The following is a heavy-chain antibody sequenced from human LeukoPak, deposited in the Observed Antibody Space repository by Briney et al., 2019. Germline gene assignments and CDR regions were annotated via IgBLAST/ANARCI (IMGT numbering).Heavy chain of an antibody. Sequence: ASVKVSCKASGYTFTSYGISWVRQAPGQGLEWMGWISAYNGNTNYAQKLQGRVTMTTDTSTSTAYMELRSLRSDDTAVYYCARGDGYCSGGSCMIFDYWGQGTLVTVSS. V-gene: IGHV1-18*01. D-gene: IGHD2-15*01. CDR2: ISAYNGNT. J-gene: IGHJ4*02. CDR1: GYTFTSYG. CDR3: ARGDGYCSGGSCMIFDY.